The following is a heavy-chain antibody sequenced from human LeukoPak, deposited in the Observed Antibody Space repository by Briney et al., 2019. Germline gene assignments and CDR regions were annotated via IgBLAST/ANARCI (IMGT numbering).Heavy chain of an antibody. D-gene: IGHD6-6*01. V-gene: IGHV5-51*01. CDR1: GYSFTSYW. Sequence: GESLKISCKGAGYSFTSYWIGWVRQMPGKGLEWMGIIYPGDSDTRYSPSFQGQVTISADKSISTAYLQSSSLQASDTAMYYCARHSSCSSPQIDYWGQGALVTVSS. CDR3: ARHSSCSSPQIDY. CDR2: IYPGDSDT. J-gene: IGHJ4*02.